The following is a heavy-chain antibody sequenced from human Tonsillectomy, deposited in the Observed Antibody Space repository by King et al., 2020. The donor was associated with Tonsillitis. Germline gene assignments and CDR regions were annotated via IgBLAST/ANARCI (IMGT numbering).Heavy chain of an antibody. CDR1: GGSISSSNW. Sequence: VQLQESGPGLVKPSGTLSLTCAVSGGSISSSNWWSWVRQPPGTGLEWLGEIYHSGSTNYNPSLKSRVTISVDKSKNQFSLKVNSVTAADTAVYYCARSSIAGTKGYWFDPWGQGTLVTVSS. V-gene: IGHV4-4*02. D-gene: IGHD6-6*01. CDR3: ARSSIAGTKGYWFDP. J-gene: IGHJ5*02. CDR2: IYHSGST.